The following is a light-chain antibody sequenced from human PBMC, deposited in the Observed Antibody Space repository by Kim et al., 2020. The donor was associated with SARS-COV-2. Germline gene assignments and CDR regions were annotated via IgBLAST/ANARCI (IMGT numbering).Light chain of an antibody. J-gene: IGKJ1*01. CDR1: QDINNY. CDR3: QKYGSGPRT. Sequence: ASVGDRVTITRRASQDINNYLAWYQQKPGEVPKLLIYAASALESGVPSRFSGSGSGTDFTLAINSLQPEDVGTYYCQKYGSGPRTFGQGTKVDIK. V-gene: IGKV1-27*01. CDR2: AAS.